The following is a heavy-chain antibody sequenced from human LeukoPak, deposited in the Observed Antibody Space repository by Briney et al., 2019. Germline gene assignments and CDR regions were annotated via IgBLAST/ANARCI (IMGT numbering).Heavy chain of an antibody. J-gene: IGHJ4*02. CDR1: GFTFSSYA. CDR2: IGGSGGST. CDR3: AQGGPRPGSYYSLAY. V-gene: IGHV3-23*01. Sequence: GGSLRLSCATSGFTFSSYAMSWVRQAPGKGLEWVSAIGGSGGSTYSADSVKGRFTISRDNSKNTLYLQMNSLTAADTAVYYCAQGGPRPGSYYSLAYWGQGTLVTVSS. D-gene: IGHD3-10*01.